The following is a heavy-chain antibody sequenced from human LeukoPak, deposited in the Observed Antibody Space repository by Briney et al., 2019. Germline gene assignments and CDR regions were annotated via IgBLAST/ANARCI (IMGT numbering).Heavy chain of an antibody. D-gene: IGHD2-21*02. CDR2: TTGSGGST. CDR1: GFTFSSYA. J-gene: IGHJ4*02. Sequence: GGSLRLSCAASGFTFSSYAMSWVRQAPGKGPEWVSGTTGSGGSTYYVDSVKGRFTISRDNSKNTLYLQMNSLRAEDTAVYYCARMAYCGGDCYGYFDYWGQGTLVTVSS. CDR3: ARMAYCGGDCYGYFDY. V-gene: IGHV3-23*01.